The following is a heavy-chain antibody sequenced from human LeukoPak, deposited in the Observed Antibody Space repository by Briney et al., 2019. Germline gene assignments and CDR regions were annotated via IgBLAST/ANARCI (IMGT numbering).Heavy chain of an antibody. V-gene: IGHV3-23*01. CDR2: IGPSGTRT. CDR1: GFTFSNHG. CDR3: AKDWAWGWFDP. Sequence: GGTLRLSCAASGFTFSNHGMNWVRQAPGMGLEWVSGIGPSGTRTYYADSVKGRFAISRDNSRNTVYLQMNSLRADDTAVYYCAKDWAWGWFDPWGQGTLVTVSS. J-gene: IGHJ5*02. D-gene: IGHD3-16*01.